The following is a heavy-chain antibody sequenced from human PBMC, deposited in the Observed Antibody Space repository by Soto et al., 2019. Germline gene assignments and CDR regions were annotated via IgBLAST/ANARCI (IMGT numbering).Heavy chain of an antibody. V-gene: IGHV4-59*08. CDR1: GGSISSYY. D-gene: IGHD3-10*01. Sequence: SETLSLTCTVSGGSISSYYWSWIRQPPGKGLEWIGYIYYSGSTNYNPSLKSRVTISVDTSKNQFSLKLSSVTAADTAVYYCARSPFMVRGVSRWFDPWGQGTLVTVSS. CDR2: IYYSGST. CDR3: ARSPFMVRGVSRWFDP. J-gene: IGHJ5*02.